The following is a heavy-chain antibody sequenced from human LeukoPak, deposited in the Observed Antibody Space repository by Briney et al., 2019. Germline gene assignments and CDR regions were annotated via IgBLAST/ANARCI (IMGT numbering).Heavy chain of an antibody. CDR1: GGSISSGGYS. CDR2: IYHSGST. Sequence: SEILSLTCAVSGGSISSGGYSWSWIRQPPGKGLEWIGYIYHSGSTYYNPSLKSRVTISVDRSKNQFSLKLSSVTAADTAVYYCARGGYSGYQPFDYWGQGTLVTVSS. CDR3: ARGGYSGYQPFDY. D-gene: IGHD5-12*01. V-gene: IGHV4-30-2*01. J-gene: IGHJ4*02.